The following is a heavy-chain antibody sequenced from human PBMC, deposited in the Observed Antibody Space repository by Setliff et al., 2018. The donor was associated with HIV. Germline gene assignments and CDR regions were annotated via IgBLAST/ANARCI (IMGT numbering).Heavy chain of an antibody. CDR3: ARDREYYDSSGYYAVTAFDI. V-gene: IGHV3-30*04. CDR1: GFTFSSYA. CDR2: ISYDGSNK. J-gene: IGHJ3*02. Sequence: GGSLRLSCAASGFTFSSYAMHWVRQAPGKGLEWVAVISYDGSNKYYADSVKGRFTISRDNSKNTLYLQMNSLRAEDTAVYYCARDREYYDSSGYYAVTAFDIWGQGTMVTVSS. D-gene: IGHD3-22*01.